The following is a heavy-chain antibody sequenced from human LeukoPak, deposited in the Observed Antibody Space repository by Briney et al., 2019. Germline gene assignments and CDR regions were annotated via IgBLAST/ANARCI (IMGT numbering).Heavy chain of an antibody. J-gene: IGHJ4*02. CDR1: GGSISSSSYY. V-gene: IGHV4-39*07. D-gene: IGHD3-22*01. CDR3: ARVPPHYYDSSGYDY. CDR2: IYYSGST. Sequence: SETLSLTCTVSGGSISSSSYYWGWIRQPPGKGLEWIGSIYYSGSTYYNPSLKSRVTISVDTSKNQFSLKLSSVTAADTAVYYCARVPPHYYDSSGYDYWGQGTLVTVSS.